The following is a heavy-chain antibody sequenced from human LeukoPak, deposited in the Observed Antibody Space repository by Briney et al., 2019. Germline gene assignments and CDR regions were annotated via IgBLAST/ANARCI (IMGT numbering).Heavy chain of an antibody. CDR3: ARDLIVDTVMGLFDY. CDR2: LNPSGGRT. D-gene: IGHD5-18*01. J-gene: IGHJ4*02. V-gene: IGHV1-46*01. CDR1: GYTFTSHY. Sequence: GASVKVSCKAFGYTFTSHYMHWVRQAPGQGLGRMGILNPSGGRTTYAQKFKGRVTITRDTSTSTVYMELSSLRSEDTAVYYCARDLIVDTVMGLFDYWGQGTLVTVSS.